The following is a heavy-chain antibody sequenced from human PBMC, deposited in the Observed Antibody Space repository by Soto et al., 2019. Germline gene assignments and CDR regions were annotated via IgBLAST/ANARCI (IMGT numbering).Heavy chain of an antibody. V-gene: IGHV1-46*01. D-gene: IGHD3-22*01. CDR2: INPSGGST. CDR1: GYTFTSYY. J-gene: IGHJ4*02. Sequence: ASVKVSCKASGYTFTSYYMHWVRQAPGQGLEWMGIINPSGGSTSYAQKFQGRVTMTRDTSTSTVYMELSSLRSEDTAVYYCAREERHYDSSGPVDYWGQGTLVTSPQ. CDR3: AREERHYDSSGPVDY.